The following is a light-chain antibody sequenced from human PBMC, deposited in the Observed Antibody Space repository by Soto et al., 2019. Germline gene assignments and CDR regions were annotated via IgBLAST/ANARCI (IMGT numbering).Light chain of an antibody. CDR1: QSINSD. J-gene: IGKJ4*01. Sequence: EIVMTQSPATLSVSPGEGATLSCRASQSINSDLAWYQQRPGQAPRLLIYDAFTRATGVPARFSGSGSGPEFTLTISSLQSEDFAVYYCQQYSSWSPLTVGGGTRVEI. CDR2: DAF. V-gene: IGKV3-15*01. CDR3: QQYSSWSPLT.